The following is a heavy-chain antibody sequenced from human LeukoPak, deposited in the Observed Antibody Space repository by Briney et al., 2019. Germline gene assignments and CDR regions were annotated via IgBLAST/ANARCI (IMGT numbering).Heavy chain of an antibody. D-gene: IGHD5-24*01. Sequence: NHGGSLKISCQGAGYGFSSYWSGGGRQVPGKGVEWMGIIYPGDSDTRYSPSFQGQVTISADKSINTAYLQWSSLQASDTAMYFCSRWLQSSYFVWGQGTLVTVSS. CDR3: SRWLQSSYFV. J-gene: IGHJ4*02. CDR1: GYGFSSYW. CDR2: IYPGDSDT. V-gene: IGHV5-51*01.